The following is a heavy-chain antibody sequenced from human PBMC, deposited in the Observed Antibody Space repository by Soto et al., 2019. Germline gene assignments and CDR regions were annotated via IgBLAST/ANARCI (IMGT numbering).Heavy chain of an antibody. J-gene: IGHJ5*02. CDR3: AADIHATWLLNS. D-gene: IGHD2-2*02. CDR1: GFGFGGKT. V-gene: IGHV3-30*04. CDR2: IAPDASQI. Sequence: GGSLRLSCAASGFGFGGKTMYWVRQAPGRGLEWVALIAPDASQIYYADSVKGRFTISRDNSKNTLYLQMDSLRAEDTSLYLCAADIHATWLLNSWGQGTLVTVAS.